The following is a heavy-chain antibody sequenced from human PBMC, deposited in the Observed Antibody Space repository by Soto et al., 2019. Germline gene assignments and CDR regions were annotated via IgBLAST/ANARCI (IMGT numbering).Heavy chain of an antibody. Sequence: HPGGSLRLSCAASGFTFSSFAMHWVRQAPGKGLEWVALISDDGSNKYYADSVKGRFTISRDSSKNTLYLQMNSLRGEDTAVYSCARVEQWLYIARYWGQGTLVTVSS. CDR2: ISDDGSNK. D-gene: IGHD6-19*01. CDR1: GFTFSSFA. J-gene: IGHJ4*02. CDR3: ARVEQWLYIARY. V-gene: IGHV3-30*04.